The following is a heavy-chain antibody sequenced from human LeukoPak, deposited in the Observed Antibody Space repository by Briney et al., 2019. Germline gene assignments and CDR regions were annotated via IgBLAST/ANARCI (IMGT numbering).Heavy chain of an antibody. D-gene: IGHD2-15*01. CDR1: GFTFSSYS. CDR3: AKAFGPRRYCSENRCDFALDAFHI. Sequence: PGGSLRLSCAASGFTFSSYSMNWVRQAPGKGLEWVSYISSSSSTIYYADSVKGRFTISRDNAKNSLYLQMNSLRAEDTAVYYCAKAFGPRRYCSENRCDFALDAFHIWGQGTMVTVSS. CDR2: ISSSSSTI. J-gene: IGHJ3*02. V-gene: IGHV3-48*01.